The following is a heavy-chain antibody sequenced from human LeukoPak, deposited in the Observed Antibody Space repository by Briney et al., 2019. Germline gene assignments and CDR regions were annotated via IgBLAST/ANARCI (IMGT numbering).Heavy chain of an antibody. CDR1: EYTFIAYY. CDR2: INPNSGGT. D-gene: IGHD2-2*02. J-gene: IGHJ6*02. CDR3: ARELLVPAAIPYYYYGMDV. V-gene: IGHV1-2*06. Sequence: AASVKVSCKASEYTFIAYYMHWVRQAPGQGLEWMGRINPNSGGTNYAQKFQGRVTMTRDTSISTAYMELSRLRSDDTAVYYCARELLVPAAIPYYYYGMDVWGQGTTVTVSS.